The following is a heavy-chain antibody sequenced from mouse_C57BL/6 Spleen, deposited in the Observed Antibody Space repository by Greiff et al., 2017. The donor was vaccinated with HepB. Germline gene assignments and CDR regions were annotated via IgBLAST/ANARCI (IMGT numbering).Heavy chain of an antibody. Sequence: EVQLQQSGPELVKPGASVKISCKASGYTFTDYYMNWVKQSHGKSLEWIGDINPNNGGTSYNQKFKGKATLTVDKSSSTAYMELRSLTSEDSAVYYCAREEPGQLRLRPLDYWGQGTTLTVSS. CDR3: AREEPGQLRLRPLDY. CDR2: INPNNGGT. V-gene: IGHV1-26*01. J-gene: IGHJ2*01. CDR1: GYTFTDYY. D-gene: IGHD3-2*02.